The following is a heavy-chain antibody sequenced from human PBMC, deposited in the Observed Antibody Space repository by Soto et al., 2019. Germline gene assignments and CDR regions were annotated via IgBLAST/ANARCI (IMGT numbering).Heavy chain of an antibody. V-gene: IGHV4-39*01. CDR1: GGPISSSNHF. J-gene: IGHJ5*01. D-gene: IGHD6-19*01. CDR3: SCFVSGGKSNCFVF. CDR2: IYYTGNT. Sequence: SETLSLTCTVSGGPISSSNHFWGWIRQPPGKGLEWIGTIYYTGNTYYNSSLKSRVTMSVDTSRNQFSLKLSSVTAADTAVYYCSCFVSGGKSNCFVFWGPGILVTRFS.